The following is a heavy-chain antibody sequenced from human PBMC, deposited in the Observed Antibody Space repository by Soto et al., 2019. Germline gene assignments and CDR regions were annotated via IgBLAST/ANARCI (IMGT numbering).Heavy chain of an antibody. V-gene: IGHV3-48*03. CDR3: AREGVTNYTDYYFDL. CDR1: GFTFSSYE. D-gene: IGHD4-4*01. Sequence: GGSLRLSCAASGFTFSSYEMNWVRQAPGKGLEWVSYISSSGSTIYYADSVKGRFTISRDNAKTSLYLQMDSLRPEDTAIYYCAREGVTNYTDYYFDLWGHGALVTVSS. J-gene: IGHJ4*01. CDR2: ISSSGSTI.